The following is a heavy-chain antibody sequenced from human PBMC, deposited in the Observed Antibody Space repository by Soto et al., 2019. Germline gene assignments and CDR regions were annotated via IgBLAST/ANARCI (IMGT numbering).Heavy chain of an antibody. CDR1: GFTFSSHG. J-gene: IGHJ6*02. CDR3: VKDAGIAVAGTYYYGMDV. Sequence: PGGSLRLSCAASGFTFSSHGMHWVRQAPGKGLEWVAVISYDGSNKYYADSVKGRFTISRDNSKNTLYLQMNSLRAEDTAVYYCVKDAGIAVAGTYYYGMDVWGQGTTVTVSS. D-gene: IGHD6-19*01. V-gene: IGHV3-30*18. CDR2: ISYDGSNK.